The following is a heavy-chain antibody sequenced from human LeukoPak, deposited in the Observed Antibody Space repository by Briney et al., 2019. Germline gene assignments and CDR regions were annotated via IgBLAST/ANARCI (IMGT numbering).Heavy chain of an antibody. D-gene: IGHD4-17*01. Sequence: SLRLSCAASGFTFISYGMHWVRQAPAKGLEWVAVISYDGSNKYYADSVKGRFTISRDNSKNTLYLKMNSLRAEDTAVYYCAKEDYGDPLYYYYYYGMDVWGKGTTVTVSS. CDR2: ISYDGSNK. J-gene: IGHJ6*04. CDR3: AKEDYGDPLYYYYYYGMDV. CDR1: GFTFISYG. V-gene: IGHV3-30*18.